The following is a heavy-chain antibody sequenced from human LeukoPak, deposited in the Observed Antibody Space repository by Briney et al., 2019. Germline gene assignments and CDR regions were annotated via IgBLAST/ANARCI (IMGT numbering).Heavy chain of an antibody. J-gene: IGHJ5*02. D-gene: IGHD3-10*01. V-gene: IGHV3-23*01. CDR3: AKDLLWFGDGGGWFDP. Sequence: GGSLRLSCAASGFTFSSYGMSWVRQAPGKGLEWVSAISGSGGSTYYADSVKGRFTISRDNSKNTLYLQMNSLRAEDTAVYYCAKDLLWFGDGGGWFDPWGQGTLVTVSS. CDR2: ISGSGGST. CDR1: GFTFSSYG.